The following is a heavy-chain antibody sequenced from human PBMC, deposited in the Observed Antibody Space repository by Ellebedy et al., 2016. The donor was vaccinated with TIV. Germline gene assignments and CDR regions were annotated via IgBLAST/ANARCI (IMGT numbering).Heavy chain of an antibody. CDR3: ATFNQYYTYLGV. J-gene: IGHJ6*03. Sequence: SETLSLXXTVSGDSISSSSDYWVWIRQPPGKGLEWIGTISNRDRTDYNPSPKSRVFILVDASKNQFFLKLTSVTAADTAVYYCATFNQYYTYLGVWGKGTTVTVSS. V-gene: IGHV4-39*01. CDR2: ISNRDRT. CDR1: GDSISSSSDY. D-gene: IGHD1-14*01.